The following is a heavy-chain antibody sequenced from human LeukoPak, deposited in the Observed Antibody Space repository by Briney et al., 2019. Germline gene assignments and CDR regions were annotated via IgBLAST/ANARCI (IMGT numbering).Heavy chain of an antibody. CDR3: ARDLGDYYYYYMDV. J-gene: IGHJ6*03. V-gene: IGHV3-11*01. Sequence: PGGSLRLSCAASGFTFSNAWMSWVRQAPGKGLEWVSYISSSGSTIYYADSVKGRFTISRDNAKNSLYLQMNSLRAEDTAVYYCARDLGDYYYYYMDVWGKGTTVTVSS. CDR2: ISSSGSTI. CDR1: GFTFSNAW.